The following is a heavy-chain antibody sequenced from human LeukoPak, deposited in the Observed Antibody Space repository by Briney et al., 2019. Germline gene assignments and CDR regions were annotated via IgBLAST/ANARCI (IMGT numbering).Heavy chain of an antibody. CDR2: INWNGGST. D-gene: IGHD6-13*01. J-gene: IGHJ4*02. Sequence: GGSLRLSCAASGFTFDDYGMSWVRQAPGEGLEWFSGINWNGGSTGYADSVKGRFTISRDNAKNSLYLQMNSLRAEGTALYYCARDGMGSSWYSYYLDYWGQGTLVTVSS. V-gene: IGHV3-20*04. CDR1: GFTFDDYG. CDR3: ARDGMGSSWYSYYLDY.